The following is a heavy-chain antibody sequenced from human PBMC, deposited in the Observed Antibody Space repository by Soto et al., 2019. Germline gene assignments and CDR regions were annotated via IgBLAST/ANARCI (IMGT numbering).Heavy chain of an antibody. Sequence: EVQLVESGGGLVKPGGSLRLSCAASGFTFSDHSMNWVRQAPGKGLVWVSRIYFDGITTNYADSVKGRLTVSRDNAKNTVYLHVNTLRDEDTAVYYCARGGAMGVDYWGQGTLVTVSS. J-gene: IGHJ4*02. CDR1: GFTFSDHS. CDR2: IYFDGITT. CDR3: ARGGAMGVDY. D-gene: IGHD1-26*01. V-gene: IGHV3-74*02.